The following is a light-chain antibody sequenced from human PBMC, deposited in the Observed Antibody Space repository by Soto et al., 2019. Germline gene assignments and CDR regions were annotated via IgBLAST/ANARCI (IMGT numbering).Light chain of an antibody. J-gene: IGLJ1*01. Sequence: QSVLTQPRSVSATPGRTVTISCSGSNSNIGNNYVSWYQQLPGTAPKLLIYDNNKRPSEIPDRFSDSKSGSSATLGITGLQPGDEADYYCGTWDSSLSAVVFGTGTKLTVL. CDR3: GTWDSSLSAVV. V-gene: IGLV1-51*01. CDR2: DNN. CDR1: NSNIGNNY.